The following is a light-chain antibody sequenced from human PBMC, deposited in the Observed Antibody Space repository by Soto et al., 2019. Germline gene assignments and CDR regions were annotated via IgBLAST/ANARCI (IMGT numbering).Light chain of an antibody. Sequence: DIQMTQSPSTLSASVGDRVTITCRARQSISIWLAWYQQKPGKAPKLLIYDASSLESGVPSRFSGSGSGTEFTLTISSLQPDDFATYYCQQYNSYPITFGQGTRLEI. J-gene: IGKJ5*01. CDR1: QSISIW. CDR3: QQYNSYPIT. V-gene: IGKV1-5*01. CDR2: DAS.